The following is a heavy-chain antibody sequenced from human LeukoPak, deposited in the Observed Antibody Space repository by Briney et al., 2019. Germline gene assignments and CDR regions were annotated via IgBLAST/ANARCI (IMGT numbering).Heavy chain of an antibody. D-gene: IGHD2-21*02. J-gene: IGHJ6*02. CDR3: ARQRAVVTAIRGYYYYYGMDV. Sequence: GESLKISCKGSGYSFTSYWIGWVRQMPGKGLEWMGIIYPGDSDTRYSPSFQGQVTISADKSISTAYLQWSSLKASDTGMYYCARQRAVVTAIRGYYYYYGMDVWGQGTTVTVSS. V-gene: IGHV5-51*01. CDR1: GYSFTSYW. CDR2: IYPGDSDT.